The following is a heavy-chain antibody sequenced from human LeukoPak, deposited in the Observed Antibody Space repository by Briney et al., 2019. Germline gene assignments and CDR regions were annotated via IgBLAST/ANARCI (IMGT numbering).Heavy chain of an antibody. CDR1: GFLVSNNY. V-gene: IGHV3-66*02. CDR3: TTAPMRDAGYDYLFDF. J-gene: IGHJ4*02. D-gene: IGHD5-12*01. CDR2: FYSGGDT. Sequence: PGGSLRLSCAASGFLVSNNYMSWVRQAPGKGLELVSVFYSGGDTYYADSVKGRFTISRDNSKNTLYLQMNSLRVEDTAVYYCTTAPMRDAGYDYLFDFWGQGTLVTVSS.